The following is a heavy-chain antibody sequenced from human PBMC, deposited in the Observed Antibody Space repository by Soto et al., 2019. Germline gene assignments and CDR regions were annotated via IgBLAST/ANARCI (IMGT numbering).Heavy chain of an antibody. J-gene: IGHJ6*02. CDR1: GYTFTSYY. CDR3: ARDFIRKITIFGVVIMGPTNSPYYYYYGMDV. V-gene: IGHV1-46*01. D-gene: IGHD3-3*01. CDR2: INLSGGST. Sequence: ASVKVSCKASGYTFTSYYMHWVRQAPGRGLEWMGIINLSGGSTSYAQKFQGRVTMTRDTSTSTVYMELSSLRSEDTAVYYCARDFIRKITIFGVVIMGPTNSPYYYYYGMDVWGQGTTVTVSS.